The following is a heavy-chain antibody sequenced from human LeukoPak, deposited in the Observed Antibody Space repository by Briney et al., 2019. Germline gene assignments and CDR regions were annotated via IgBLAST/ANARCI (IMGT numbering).Heavy chain of an antibody. Sequence: GGSQRLSCAASGFTFSSYSMNWVRQAPGKGLEWVSSISSSSSYIYYADSVKGRFTISRDNAKNSLYLQMNSLRAGDTAVYYCARDAPYYDFWGGYYPVDAFDIWGQGTMVTVSS. J-gene: IGHJ3*02. CDR1: GFTFSSYS. CDR2: ISSSSSYI. D-gene: IGHD3-3*01. V-gene: IGHV3-21*01. CDR3: ARDAPYYDFWGGYYPVDAFDI.